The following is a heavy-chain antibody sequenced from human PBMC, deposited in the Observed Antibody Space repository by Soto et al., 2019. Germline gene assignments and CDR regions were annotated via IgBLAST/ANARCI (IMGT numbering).Heavy chain of an antibody. Sequence: QVQLVESGGGVVQPGRSLRLSCAASGFTFSSYGMHWVRQAPGKGLEWVAVISYDGSNKYYADSVKGRFTISRDNSKNTLYLQMNSLRAEDTAVYYCAKVGSGKQQLVRYYYYYMDVWGKGTTVTVSS. CDR3: AKVGSGKQQLVRYYYYYMDV. CDR1: GFTFSSYG. D-gene: IGHD6-13*01. CDR2: ISYDGSNK. J-gene: IGHJ6*03. V-gene: IGHV3-30*18.